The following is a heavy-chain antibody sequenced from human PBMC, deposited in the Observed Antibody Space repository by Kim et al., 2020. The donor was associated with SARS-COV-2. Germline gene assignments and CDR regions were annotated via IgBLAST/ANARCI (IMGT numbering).Heavy chain of an antibody. V-gene: IGHV4-39*01. Sequence: SETLSLTCTVSGDSFRSSAYYWGWMRQPPGKGLEWIGSIYYSGRTYYNPPLNNRVTISVDTSKNQFSLRLGSATAADTAVYYCARLFPFESNWGHVADYWGQGTLVTVSS. CDR1: GDSFRSSAYY. J-gene: IGHJ4*02. CDR2: IYYSGRT. CDR3: ARLFPFESNWGHVADY. D-gene: IGHD7-27*01.